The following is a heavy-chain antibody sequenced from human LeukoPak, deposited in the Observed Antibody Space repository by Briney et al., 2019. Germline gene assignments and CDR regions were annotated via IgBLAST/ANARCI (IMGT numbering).Heavy chain of an antibody. J-gene: IGHJ6*03. D-gene: IGHD3-10*01. Sequence: GGSLRLSCAASGFTFSDNYMTWVRQAPGKGLEWVSAISGSGGSTYYADSVKGRFTISRDNSKNTLYLQMNSLRAEDTAVYYCAKGISYGSGSYYNEILYYYYYMDVWGKGTTVTISS. CDR1: GFTFSDNY. CDR3: AKGISYGSGSYYNEILYYYYYMDV. V-gene: IGHV3-23*01. CDR2: ISGSGGST.